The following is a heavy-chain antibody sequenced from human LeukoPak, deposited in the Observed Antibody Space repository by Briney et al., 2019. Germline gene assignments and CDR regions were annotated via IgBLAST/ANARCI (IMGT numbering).Heavy chain of an antibody. J-gene: IGHJ4*02. CDR1: GFTFSDYY. V-gene: IGHV3-11*01. D-gene: IGHD4-11*01. Sequence: GGSLRLSCAASGFTFSDYYMSWIRQAPGKGLEWLSYISTTGSTISYADSVKGRFTVSRDNAKSSLYLQMKGLRAEDTAVYYCARQKIVTKSPIDYWGQGTLVTVSS. CDR2: ISTTGSTI. CDR3: ARQKIVTKSPIDY.